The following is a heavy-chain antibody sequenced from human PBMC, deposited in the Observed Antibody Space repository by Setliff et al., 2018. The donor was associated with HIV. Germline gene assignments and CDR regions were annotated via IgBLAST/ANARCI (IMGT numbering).Heavy chain of an antibody. J-gene: IGHJ1*01. CDR1: GGSISSSSYY. V-gene: IGHV4-39*01. Sequence: KPSETLSLTCTVSGGSISSSSYYWAWIRQPPGKGLEWIGSMYYSGSTYYNPSFKSRVTISADTSKNQVSLKLKSVTAADTAVYYCARHRGARSGLYAVAQYFKYWGQGTLVTV. CDR3: ARHRGARSGLYAVAQYFKY. D-gene: IGHD6-19*01. CDR2: MYYSGST.